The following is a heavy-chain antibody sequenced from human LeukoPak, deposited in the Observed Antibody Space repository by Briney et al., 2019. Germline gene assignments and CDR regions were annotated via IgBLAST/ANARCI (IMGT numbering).Heavy chain of an antibody. D-gene: IGHD3-10*01. V-gene: IGHV3-21*01. CDR2: ISSSSSYI. CDR1: GFTFSSYA. Sequence: NPGGSLRLSCAASGFTFSSYAMSWVRQAPGKGLEWVSSISSSSSYIYYADSVKGRFTISRDNAKNSLYLQMNSLRAEDTAVYYCARDRRGGAFDIWGQGTMVTVSS. J-gene: IGHJ3*02. CDR3: ARDRRGGAFDI.